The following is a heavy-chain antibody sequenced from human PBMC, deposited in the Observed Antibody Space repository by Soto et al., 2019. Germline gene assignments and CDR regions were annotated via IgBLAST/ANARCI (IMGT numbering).Heavy chain of an antibody. V-gene: IGHV3-23*01. D-gene: IGHD3-3*01. CDR3: AKDGDWYDFSTGYYSRGNYFDY. Sequence: EVLLLDSGGGLVQPGGSLRLSCAASGFVFNNHAMSWVRQAPGKGLEWVATLSSGGGTTYYTDSVKGRFTISRDNSMNLLYLQMNSLRADDTAVYYCAKDGDWYDFSTGYYSRGNYFDYWGQGTLVTVSS. CDR1: GFVFNNHA. J-gene: IGHJ4*02. CDR2: LSSGGGTT.